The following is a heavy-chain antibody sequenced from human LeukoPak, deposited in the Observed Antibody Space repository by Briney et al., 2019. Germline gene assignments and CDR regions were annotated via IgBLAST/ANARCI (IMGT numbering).Heavy chain of an antibody. CDR2: MYHSGST. J-gene: IGHJ4*02. Sequence: SETLSLTCDVSGGSISSSNWWSWVRQPPGKGLEWIGEMYHSGSTNYNPSLKSRVTISVDKSNNQFSLKLSSVTAADTAVYYCVTRGTASRLLDSWGQGTLVTVSS. CDR1: GGSISSSNW. V-gene: IGHV4-4*02. CDR3: VTRGTASRLLDS. D-gene: IGHD1/OR15-1a*01.